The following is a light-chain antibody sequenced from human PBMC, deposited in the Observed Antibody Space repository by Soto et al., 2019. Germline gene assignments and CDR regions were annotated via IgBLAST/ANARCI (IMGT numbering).Light chain of an antibody. J-gene: IGLJ1*01. CDR2: DVG. CDR3: SSYRSSSTGV. Sequence: QSALTQPASVSGSPGQSITISCTGASSNIGGYNYVSWYQQHPGKAPKLRIYDVGSRPSGVSNRFSGSKSANTASLTISGLQAEDEADYYCSSYRSSSTGVFGTGTKVT. V-gene: IGLV2-14*03. CDR1: SSNIGGYNY.